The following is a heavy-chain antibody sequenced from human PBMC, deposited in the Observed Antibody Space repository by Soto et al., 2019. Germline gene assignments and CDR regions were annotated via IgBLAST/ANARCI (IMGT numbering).Heavy chain of an antibody. CDR2: IIPIVGTA. CDR3: ARGPPDYYDSSRGYYFDY. V-gene: IGHV1-69*13. Sequence: VQVSCKASGYTFTSYASSWVLQPPGQGLEWMGGIIPIVGTANYAQKFQGRVTITADESTSTGYMELSSLRSEDTAVYYCARGPPDYYDSSRGYYFDYWGQGTLVTVSS. D-gene: IGHD3-22*01. J-gene: IGHJ4*02. CDR1: GYTFTSYA.